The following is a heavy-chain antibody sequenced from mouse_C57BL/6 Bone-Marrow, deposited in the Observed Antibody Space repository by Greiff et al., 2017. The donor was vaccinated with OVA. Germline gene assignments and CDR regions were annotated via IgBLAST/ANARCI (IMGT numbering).Heavy chain of an antibody. J-gene: IGHJ3*01. CDR1: GFTFSSSA. V-gene: IGHV5-4*03. D-gene: IGHD1-1*01. Sequence: EVKLVESGGGLVKPGASLTLSCAASGFTFSSSAMSWVRQTPEKRLEWVATISDGGSYTYYPDNVKGRFTISRDNAKNNLSLQMSHLKSEDTAMYYCARAYYYGTWIAYWGQGTLVTVSA. CDR3: ARAYYYGTWIAY. CDR2: ISDGGSYT.